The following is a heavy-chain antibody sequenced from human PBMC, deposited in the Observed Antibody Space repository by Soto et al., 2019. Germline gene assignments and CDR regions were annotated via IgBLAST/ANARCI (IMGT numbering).Heavy chain of an antibody. CDR3: ARQHYYYDSSGYPFDY. V-gene: IGHV4-39*01. Sequence: PSETLSLTCTVSGGSISSRSYYWGWIRQPPGKGLEWIGSIYYSGSTYYNPSLKSRVTISVDTSKNQFSLKLSSVTAADTAVYYCARQHYYYDSSGYPFDYWGQGTLVTSPQ. CDR2: IYYSGST. D-gene: IGHD3-22*01. CDR1: GGSISSRSYY. J-gene: IGHJ4*02.